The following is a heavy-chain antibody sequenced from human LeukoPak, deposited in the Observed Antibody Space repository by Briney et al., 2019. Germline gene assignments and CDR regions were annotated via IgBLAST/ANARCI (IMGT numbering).Heavy chain of an antibody. CDR3: AKIQGYLDY. J-gene: IGHJ4*02. V-gene: IGHV3-30*18. CDR1: GFTFSSYG. Sequence: RPGGSLRLSCAASGFTFSSYGMHWVRQAPGKGLEWVAVISYDGSNKYYADSVKGRFTISRDNSKNTLYLQMNSLRAEDTAVYYCAKIQGYLDYWGQGTLVTVSS. CDR2: ISYDGSNK.